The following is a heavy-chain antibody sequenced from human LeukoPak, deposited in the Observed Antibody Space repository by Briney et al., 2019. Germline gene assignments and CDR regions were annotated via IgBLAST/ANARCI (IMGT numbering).Heavy chain of an antibody. CDR2: IIPIFGTA. CDR3: ARDRGRGYSYGVLTD. D-gene: IGHD5-18*01. CDR1: GDTFSRYT. V-gene: IGHV1-69*13. Sequence: GASVKVSCKASGDTFSRYTISWVRQAPGQGLEWMGGIIPIFGTANYAQKFQGRVTITADEFTSTAYMELSSLRSEDTAVYYCARDRGRGYSYGVLTDWGQGTLVTVSS. J-gene: IGHJ4*02.